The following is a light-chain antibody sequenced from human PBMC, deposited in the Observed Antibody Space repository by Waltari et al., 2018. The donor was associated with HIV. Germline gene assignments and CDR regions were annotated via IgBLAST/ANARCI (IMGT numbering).Light chain of an antibody. CDR3: GTWDSSLSAGV. J-gene: IGLJ2*01. CDR2: DNN. V-gene: IGLV1-51*01. Sequence: QSVFTQPPSVSAAPGQKVTLPCSGSNPKLGNNYVSWYQQLPGTAPKLLIYDNNKRPSGIPDRFSGSKSGTSATLGITGLQTGDEADYYCGTWDSSLSAGVFGGGTKLTVL. CDR1: NPKLGNNY.